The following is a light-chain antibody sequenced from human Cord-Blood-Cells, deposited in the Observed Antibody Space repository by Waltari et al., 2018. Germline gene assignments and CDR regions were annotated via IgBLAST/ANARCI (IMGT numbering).Light chain of an antibody. CDR2: GAS. CDR3: QQYGSSHT. Sequence: EIVLTQSTGTLSLSPGERATLSCRASQSVSSSYLAWYQQKPGQAPRLLIYGASSRATGIPDRFSGSGSGTDFTLTISRLEPEDFAVYYCQQYGSSHTFGQGTKVEIK. J-gene: IGKJ1*01. V-gene: IGKV3-20*01. CDR1: QSVSSSY.